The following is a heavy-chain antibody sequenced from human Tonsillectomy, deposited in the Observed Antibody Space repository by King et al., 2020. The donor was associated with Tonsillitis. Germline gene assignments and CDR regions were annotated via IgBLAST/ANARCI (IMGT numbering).Heavy chain of an antibody. CDR1: GFTFSSYA. J-gene: IGHJ2*01. V-gene: IGHV3-30-3*01. Sequence: VQLVESGGGVVQPGRSLRLSCAVSGFTFSSYAMHWVRQAPGKGLEWGAVISYDGSNKYYADSVKGRFTISRDNSNNTLYLQMNSLRAEDTAIYYCARVPVIDARNWYFVLWGRGTLVTVSS. CDR2: ISYDGSNK. CDR3: ARVPVIDARNWYFVL. D-gene: IGHD2-21*01.